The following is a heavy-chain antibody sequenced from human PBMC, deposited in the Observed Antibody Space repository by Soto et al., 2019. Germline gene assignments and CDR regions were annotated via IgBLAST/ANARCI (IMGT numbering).Heavy chain of an antibody. J-gene: IGHJ5*01. CDR2: IIPIFATP. Sequence: QLVQSGAEVKKPGSSVKVSCTASGGTFDTYAFSWVRQAPGQGLEWMGGIIPIFATPSYAQKFQGRVTITADKSATPADIEFPSLTSDDAAVYYCARAPVYDCSDSGSDSWAHRTLITVSS. CDR3: ARAPVYDCSDSGSDS. CDR1: GGTFDTYA. V-gene: IGHV1-69*06. D-gene: IGHD2-21*01.